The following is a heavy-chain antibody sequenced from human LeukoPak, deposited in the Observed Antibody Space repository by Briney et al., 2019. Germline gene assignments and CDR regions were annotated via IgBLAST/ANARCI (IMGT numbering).Heavy chain of an antibody. CDR3: ARGSMGGGWYVPQDY. D-gene: IGHD6-19*01. V-gene: IGHV3-21*01. J-gene: IGHJ4*02. CDR2: ISSSSSYI. Sequence: GGSLRLSCAASGFTFSSYSMNWVRQALGKGLEWVSSISSSSSYIYYADSVKGRFTISRDNAKNSLYLQMNSLRAEDTAVYYCARGSMGGGWYVPQDYWGQGTLVTVSS. CDR1: GFTFSSYS.